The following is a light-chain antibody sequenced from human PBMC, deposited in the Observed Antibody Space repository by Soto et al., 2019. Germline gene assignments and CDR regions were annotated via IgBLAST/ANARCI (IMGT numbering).Light chain of an antibody. CDR3: SSYTSSSTPYV. CDR2: DVT. J-gene: IGLJ1*01. CDR1: SSDVGGYNY. V-gene: IGLV2-14*01. Sequence: QSALTQPASVSGSPGQSITISCTGTSSDVGGYNYVSWYQQHPVKAPKIMIYDVTNRPSGVSDRCSGSKSGNTASLTISGLQAEDEADYYCSSYTSSSTPYVFGTGTKLTVL.